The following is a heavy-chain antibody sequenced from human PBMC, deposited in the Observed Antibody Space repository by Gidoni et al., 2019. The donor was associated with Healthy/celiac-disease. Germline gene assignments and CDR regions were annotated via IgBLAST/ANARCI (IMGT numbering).Heavy chain of an antibody. D-gene: IGHD3-22*01. Sequence: EVQLLESGGGLVQPGGSLRLSCAASGFTFSSYAMSWVRQAPGKGLEWVSASSGSGGSTYYADSVKGRFTISRDNSKNTLYLQMNSLRAEDTAVYYCAKAGHYYDSSGSSPFDYWGQGTLVTVSS. V-gene: IGHV3-23*01. CDR1: GFTFSSYA. CDR2: SSGSGGST. CDR3: AKAGHYYDSSGSSPFDY. J-gene: IGHJ4*02.